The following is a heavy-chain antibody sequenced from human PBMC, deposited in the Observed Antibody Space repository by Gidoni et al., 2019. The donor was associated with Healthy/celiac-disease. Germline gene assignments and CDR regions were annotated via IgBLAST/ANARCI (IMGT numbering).Heavy chain of an antibody. Sequence: QVQLVQSGAEVKKPGSSVKVSCKASGGTFSSYAISWVRQAPGQGLEWMGGIIPIFGTANYAQKFQGRVTITADKSTSTAYMELSSLRSEDTAVYYCAREVRRITMIVVGGWFDPWGQGTLVTVSS. D-gene: IGHD3-22*01. CDR3: AREVRRITMIVVGGWFDP. CDR2: IIPIFGTA. V-gene: IGHV1-69*06. J-gene: IGHJ5*02. CDR1: GGTFSSYA.